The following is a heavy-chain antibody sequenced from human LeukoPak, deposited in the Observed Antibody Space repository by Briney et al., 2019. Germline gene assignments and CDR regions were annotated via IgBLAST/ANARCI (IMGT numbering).Heavy chain of an antibody. CDR2: IYYSGST. Sequence: SETLSLTCTVSGGSISIYYWSWIRQPPGKGLEWIGYIYYSGSTNYNPSLKGRVTISVDTSKNQFSLKLSSVTAADTAVYYCARVGGTNYYYYGMDVWGQGTTVTVSS. D-gene: IGHD4-23*01. CDR3: ARVGGTNYYYYGMDV. J-gene: IGHJ6*02. CDR1: GGSISIYY. V-gene: IGHV4-59*01.